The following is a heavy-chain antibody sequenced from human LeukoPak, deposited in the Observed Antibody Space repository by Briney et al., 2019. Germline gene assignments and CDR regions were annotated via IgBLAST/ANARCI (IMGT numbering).Heavy chain of an antibody. CDR1: GFIFSDYY. Sequence: PGGSLRLSCAASGFIFSDYYMSWIRQAPGKGLEWVSYISSSSGYTNYADFVKGRFTISRDNAKKSLYLQMNSLRAEDTAVYYCARDISGYYHAYGYWGQGTLVTVSS. J-gene: IGHJ4*02. CDR3: ARDISGYYHAYGY. D-gene: IGHD5-12*01. CDR2: ISSSSGYT. V-gene: IGHV3-11*05.